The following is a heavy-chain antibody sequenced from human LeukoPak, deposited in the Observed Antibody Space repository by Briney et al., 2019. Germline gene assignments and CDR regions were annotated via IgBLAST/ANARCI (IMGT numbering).Heavy chain of an antibody. CDR2: IYDSGIT. V-gene: IGHV4-59*11. D-gene: IGHD3-9*01. J-gene: IGHJ4*02. CDR3: ARDYQTRALVS. Sequence: SETLSLTCTVADDSISSHYWSWIRQPPGKGLEWIGYIYDSGITDYNPSLKSRVTISLDTSKTQLSLRLSSVTAADTAVYYCARDYQTRALVSWGQGTLVTVSS. CDR1: DDSISSHY.